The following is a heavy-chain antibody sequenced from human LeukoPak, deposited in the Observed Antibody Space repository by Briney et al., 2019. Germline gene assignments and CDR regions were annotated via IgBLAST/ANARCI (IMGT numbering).Heavy chain of an antibody. CDR1: GLTFSNYG. CDR2: IRSDGSNK. J-gene: IGHJ4*02. Sequence: GGSLRLSCAASGLTFSNYGMHWVRQAPGKGLEWVAFIRSDGSNKYYADSVKGRFTISRDNSKNTLYLQMNSLRAEDTAVYYCAKGYDSVGLDYWGQGTLVTVSS. V-gene: IGHV3-30*02. CDR3: AKGYDSVGLDY. D-gene: IGHD3-22*01.